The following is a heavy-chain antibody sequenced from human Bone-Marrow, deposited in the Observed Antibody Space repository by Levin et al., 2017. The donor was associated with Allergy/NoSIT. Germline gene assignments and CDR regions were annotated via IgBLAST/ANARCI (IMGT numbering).Heavy chain of an antibody. D-gene: IGHD4-11*01. V-gene: IGHV5-51*01. CDR1: GYNFPNYW. CDR3: ATPRLTTGDHDGLDI. Sequence: GGSLRLSCKGSGYNFPNYWIGWVRQLPGKGLEWLGIIYPGDSDTRYSPSFQGQGQVTISVDKSINTVYLQWNVLKASDTAIYYCATPRLTTGDHDGLDIWGQGTMVTVSS. J-gene: IGHJ3*02. CDR2: IYPGDSDT.